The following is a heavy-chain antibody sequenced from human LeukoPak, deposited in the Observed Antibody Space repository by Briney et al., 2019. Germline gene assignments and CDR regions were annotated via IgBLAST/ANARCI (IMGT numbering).Heavy chain of an antibody. CDR2: TYHSGST. CDR3: ASPIRFLEWLPLDY. CDR1: GYSISSGYY. V-gene: IGHV4-38-2*01. D-gene: IGHD3-3*01. J-gene: IGHJ4*02. Sequence: SETLSLTCAVSGYSISSGYYWGWIRQPPGKGLEWIGSTYHSGSTYYNPSLKSRVTISVDTSRNQFSLKLSSVTAADTAVYYCASPIRFLEWLPLDYWGQGTLVTVSS.